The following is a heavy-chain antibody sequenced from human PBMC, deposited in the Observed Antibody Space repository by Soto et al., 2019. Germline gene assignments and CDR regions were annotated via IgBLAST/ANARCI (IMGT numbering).Heavy chain of an antibody. Sequence: WASVKVSCKASGFTFITPTVQWVRQARGQPLEWLGWIVVGSGNTIYAQNFQERVTFTRDESTSTAYIELSSMRFEDTGVYYCAAGGYQDTSVYSSVDWG. D-gene: IGHD2-21*01. CDR1: GFTFITPT. CDR2: IVVGSGNT. V-gene: IGHV1-58*01. CDR3: AAGGYQDTSVYSSVD. J-gene: IGHJ1*01.